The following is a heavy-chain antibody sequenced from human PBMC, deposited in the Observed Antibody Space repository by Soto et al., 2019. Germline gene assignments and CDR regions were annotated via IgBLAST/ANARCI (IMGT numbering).Heavy chain of an antibody. CDR1: GFSFSISP. V-gene: IGHV3-30-3*01. CDR3: ARDPKTSGGQHWAFNYFDS. J-gene: IGHJ4*02. Sequence: QVQLVESGGRVVQPGRSLRLSCAASGFSFSISPMHWVRQAPGKGPEWVALISYDGTNKFYADSVKGRFTISRDNSKSTLYLRVDSLRPEDAAVYYCARDPKTSGGQHWAFNYFDSWGQGTLVTVSS. CDR2: ISYDGTNK. D-gene: IGHD7-27*01.